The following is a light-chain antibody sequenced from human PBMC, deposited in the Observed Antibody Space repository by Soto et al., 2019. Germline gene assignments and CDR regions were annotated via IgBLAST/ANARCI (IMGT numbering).Light chain of an antibody. Sequence: EILLTQSPGTLSLSQGEGASLSCRAIQAISGNYLAWYQHKPGQAPRLLMYGASSRATGIPDRFSGSGSGTDFTLTISRLEPEDFAVYYCQQYGSSPPITFGQGTRLEIK. CDR1: QAISGNY. J-gene: IGKJ5*01. CDR2: GAS. CDR3: QQYGSSPPIT. V-gene: IGKV3-20*01.